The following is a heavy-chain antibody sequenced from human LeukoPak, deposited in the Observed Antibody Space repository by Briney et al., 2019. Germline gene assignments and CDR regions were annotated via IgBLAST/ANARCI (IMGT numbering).Heavy chain of an antibody. Sequence: ASVKVSCKASGYAFTSYGISWVRQAPGQGLEWMGWISAYNSNTNYAQKLQGRVTMTTDTSTSTAYMELRSLRSDDTAVYYCAGATPYAFDIWGQGTMVTVSS. V-gene: IGHV1-18*01. D-gene: IGHD4-17*01. CDR2: ISAYNSNT. CDR1: GYAFTSYG. J-gene: IGHJ3*02. CDR3: AGATPYAFDI.